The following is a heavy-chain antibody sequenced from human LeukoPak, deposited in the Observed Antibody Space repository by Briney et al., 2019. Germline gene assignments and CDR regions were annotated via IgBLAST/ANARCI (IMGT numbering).Heavy chain of an antibody. CDR2: IKGDGSST. Sequence: PGGSLRLSCAASGFTFSSNWMHWVRQAPGKGLVWVSRIKGDGSSTSYADSVKGRFTISRDIAKNTLFLQMNSLRAEDTAVYYCVRDGVEAPPFDYWGQGALVTVSS. J-gene: IGHJ4*02. CDR1: GFTFSSNW. CDR3: VRDGVEAPPFDY. D-gene: IGHD3-3*01. V-gene: IGHV3-74*01.